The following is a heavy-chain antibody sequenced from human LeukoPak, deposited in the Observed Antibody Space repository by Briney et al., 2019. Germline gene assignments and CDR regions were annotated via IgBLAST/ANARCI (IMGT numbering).Heavy chain of an antibody. V-gene: IGHV4-4*02. CDR2: IHQRGTT. CDR3: AKSIWWFGELSGGFDI. CDR1: GGSISSSNW. D-gene: IGHD3-10*01. J-gene: IGHJ3*02. Sequence: SETLSLTCTVSGGSISSSNWWGWVRPPPGKGLECIGEIHQRGTTNYKPSLKSRVTISVDKSQNEFSLKLNSVTAADTAVYYCAKSIWWFGELSGGFDIWGQGTMVTVSS.